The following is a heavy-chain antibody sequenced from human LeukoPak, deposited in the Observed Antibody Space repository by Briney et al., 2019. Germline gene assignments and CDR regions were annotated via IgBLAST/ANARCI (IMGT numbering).Heavy chain of an antibody. CDR3: AKDLGDYDSSDQIPEY. J-gene: IGHJ4*02. CDR2: IWYDGSDK. CDR1: GFSFSSYG. V-gene: IGHV3-33*06. Sequence: PGRSLRLSCAASGFSFSSYGMQWVRQAPGKGLEGGAVIWYDGSDKYYADSVKGRFSISRDNSKNTLYLRMNSLRAEATAVYYCAKDLGDYDSSDQIPEYWGQGPLVTVPS. D-gene: IGHD3-22*01.